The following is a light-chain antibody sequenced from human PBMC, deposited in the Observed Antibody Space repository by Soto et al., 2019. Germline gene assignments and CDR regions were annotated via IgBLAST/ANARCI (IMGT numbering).Light chain of an antibody. Sequence: AIQMTQSPSSLSASVGDRVTITCRASQGIRNDLDWFQQKPGKAPKLLIYAASNLQSGVPARFSGSGSGTDFTLTISSRQPEDCATYYCLQKYFYPFTFGPGTKVDIK. CDR2: AAS. CDR3: LQKYFYPFT. CDR1: QGIRND. V-gene: IGKV1-6*01. J-gene: IGKJ3*01.